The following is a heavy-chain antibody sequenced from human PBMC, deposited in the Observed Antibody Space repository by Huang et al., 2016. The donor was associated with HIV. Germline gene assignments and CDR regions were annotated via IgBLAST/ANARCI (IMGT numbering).Heavy chain of an antibody. CDR2: IKPKRGGT. CDR3: ARDWSFGSSTSPAD. V-gene: IGHV1-2*02. CDR1: GYTFTDSN. Sequence: QVQLVQSGAEVKNPGASVRVSCKASGYTFTDSNIHWVRQAPGQGLEWMGWIKPKRGGTSYAQRFQGRITMTRDTTISTVHMDLRRTQSDDTAVYFCARDWSFGSSTSPADWGQGTLVTVSS. J-gene: IGHJ4*02. D-gene: IGHD6-6*01.